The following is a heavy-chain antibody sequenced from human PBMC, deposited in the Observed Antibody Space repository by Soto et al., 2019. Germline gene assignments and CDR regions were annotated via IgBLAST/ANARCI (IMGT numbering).Heavy chain of an antibody. V-gene: IGHV4-59*08. CDR1: GGSISSYY. Sequence: PSETLSLTCTVSGGSISSYYWSWIRQPPGKGLEWIGYIYYSGSTNYNPSLKSRVTISVDTSKNQFSLKLSSVTAADTAVYYCARHLRGDSDYYYYMDVWGKGTTVTVSS. J-gene: IGHJ6*03. CDR2: IYYSGST. CDR3: ARHLRGDSDYYYYMDV. D-gene: IGHD3-10*01.